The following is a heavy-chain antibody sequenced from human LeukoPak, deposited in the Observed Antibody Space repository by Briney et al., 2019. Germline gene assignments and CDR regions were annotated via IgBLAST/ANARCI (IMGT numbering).Heavy chain of an antibody. CDR2: IVGSGGRT. CDR1: GFTFHNYA. V-gene: IGHV3-23*01. D-gene: IGHD3-10*01. Sequence: GGSLRLSCAASGFTFHNYAIHWVRQAPGKGLEWVSAIVGSGGRTYYTDSVKGRFTISRDNSKNTLYLQMNSLRDEDTAVYYCAKDVGGDYGSGSYENWFDPWGQGTLVTVSS. CDR3: AKDVGGDYGSGSYENWFDP. J-gene: IGHJ5*02.